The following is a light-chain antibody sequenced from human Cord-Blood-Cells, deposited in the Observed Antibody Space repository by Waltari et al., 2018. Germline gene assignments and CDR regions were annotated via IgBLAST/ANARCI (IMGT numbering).Light chain of an antibody. J-gene: IGLJ1*01. V-gene: IGLV2-14*01. CDR2: EVS. CDR1: SSHVGGNNY. Sequence: QSALPPTAPVSGSPGQTLTITCTGTSSHVGGNNYASSYQQHPGKAPKLMIYEVSNRPSGVSNRFSGSKSGNTASLTISGLQAEDEADYYCSSYTSSSTYVFGTVTKVTVL. CDR3: SSYTSSSTYV.